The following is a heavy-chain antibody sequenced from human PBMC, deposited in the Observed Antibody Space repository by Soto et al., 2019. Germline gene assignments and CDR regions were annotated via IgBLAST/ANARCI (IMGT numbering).Heavy chain of an antibody. CDR2: ISLGGSTI. V-gene: IGHV3-48*01. J-gene: IGHJ2*01. D-gene: IGHD1-20*01. Sequence: EVQLVESGGGSVQPGGSLRLSCAASGFTFSSYSMNWVRQAPGKGLEWISYISLGGSTIYYADSVKGRFTISRDDAKNSLYLQRNTRRAGDTAVYYCVRDVRQVSSLWGRGTLVTVSS. CDR1: GFTFSSYS. CDR3: VRDVRQVSSL.